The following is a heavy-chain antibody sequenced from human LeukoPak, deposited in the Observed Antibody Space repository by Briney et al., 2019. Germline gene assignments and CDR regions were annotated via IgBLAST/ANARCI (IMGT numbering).Heavy chain of an antibody. CDR3: AGGAGTDDAFDI. Sequence: SGPALVKPTQTLTLTCTFSGFSLSTSGMPVSWIHQPAGKALEWLAHIDWDDDKFYSTSLKTRLTIAKDTSKHQVVLTMTNMDPVDTATYYCAGGAGTDDAFDIWGQGTMVTVSS. CDR1: GFSLSTSGMP. J-gene: IGHJ3*02. CDR2: IDWDDDK. V-gene: IGHV2-70*04. D-gene: IGHD6-13*01.